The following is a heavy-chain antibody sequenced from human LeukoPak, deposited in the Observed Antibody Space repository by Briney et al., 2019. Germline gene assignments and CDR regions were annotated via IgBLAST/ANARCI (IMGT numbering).Heavy chain of an antibody. D-gene: IGHD6-19*01. V-gene: IGHV4-59*01. J-gene: IGHJ4*02. CDR1: GGSINNNY. CDR2: IYYNGNT. Sequence: SETPSLTCTVSGGSINNNYWSWFRQSPGKGLEWIGYIYYNGNTNYNTSLESRVTISVDTSKNQIHLRLSSVTAADTAVYYCARGGWSQDYWGQGTLVTVSS. CDR3: ARGGWSQDY.